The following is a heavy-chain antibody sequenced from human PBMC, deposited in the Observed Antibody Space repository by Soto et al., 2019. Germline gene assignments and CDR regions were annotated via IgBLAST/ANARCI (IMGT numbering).Heavy chain of an antibody. J-gene: IGHJ6*02. CDR2: IYYSGST. CDR3: ATARVLLWFGESLDGMDV. D-gene: IGHD3-10*01. CDR1: GGSISSSSYY. V-gene: IGHV4-39*01. Sequence: QLQLQESGPGLVKPSETLSLTCTVSGGSISSSSYYWGWIRQPPGKGLEWIGSIYYSGSTYYNPSLKSRVTISVDTSKNQFSLKLSSVTAADTAVYYCATARVLLWFGESLDGMDVWGQGTTVTVSS.